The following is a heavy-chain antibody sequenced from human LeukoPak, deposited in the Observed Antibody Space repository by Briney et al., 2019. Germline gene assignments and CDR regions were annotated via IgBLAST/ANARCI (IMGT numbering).Heavy chain of an antibody. V-gene: IGHV3-74*01. CDR1: GFTFSNYW. J-gene: IGHJ4*02. CDR3: ARDIAVSGNYFDY. Sequence: GGSLRLSCAASGFTFSNYWMHWVRQAPGKGLVLVSRINSDMSSTNYADSVKGRFTISRDNAKNTLYLQMKSLRAEDTAVYYCARDIAVSGNYFDYWGQGTLVTVSS. CDR2: INSDMSST. D-gene: IGHD6-19*01.